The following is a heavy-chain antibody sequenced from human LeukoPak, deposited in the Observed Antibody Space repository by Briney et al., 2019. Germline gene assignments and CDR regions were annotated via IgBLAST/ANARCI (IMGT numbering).Heavy chain of an antibody. J-gene: IGHJ4*02. CDR2: INAGNGNT. CDR3: ARARPHFDY. CDR1: GFTFTSYA. V-gene: IGHV1-3*01. D-gene: IGHD1-14*01. Sequence: PGGSLRLSCAASGFTFTSYALHWVRQAPGQRLEWMGWINAGNGNTKYSQKFQGRVTITRDTSASTAYMELSSLRSEDTAVYYCARARPHFDYWGQGTLVTVSS.